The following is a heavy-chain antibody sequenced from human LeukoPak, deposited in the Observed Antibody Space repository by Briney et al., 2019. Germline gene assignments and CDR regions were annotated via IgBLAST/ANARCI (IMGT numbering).Heavy chain of an antibody. CDR2: IIPIFGTA. V-gene: IGHV1-69*13. J-gene: IGHJ4*02. Sequence: ASVKVSCKASGGTFSSYSISWVRQAPGQGLEWMGGIIPIFGTANYAQKFQGRVTITADESTSTAYMELSSLRSEDTAVYYCARADCSSTSCYPSYWGQGTLVTVSS. CDR1: GGTFSSYS. D-gene: IGHD2-2*01. CDR3: ARADCSSTSCYPSY.